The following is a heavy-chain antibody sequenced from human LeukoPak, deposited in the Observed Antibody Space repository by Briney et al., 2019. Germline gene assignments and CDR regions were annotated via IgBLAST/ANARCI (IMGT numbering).Heavy chain of an antibody. CDR1: GFTFSSYA. V-gene: IGHV3-23*01. Sequence: GGSLRLSCAASGFTFSSYAMSWVRQAPGKGLEWVSGISGSGDSTYYTDSVKGRFTISRDNSKNTLCLQMNSLRAEDTAVYYCAKTRGYCSGGACYSDYWGQGTLVTVSS. CDR2: ISGSGDST. J-gene: IGHJ4*02. CDR3: AKTRGYCSGGACYSDY. D-gene: IGHD2-15*01.